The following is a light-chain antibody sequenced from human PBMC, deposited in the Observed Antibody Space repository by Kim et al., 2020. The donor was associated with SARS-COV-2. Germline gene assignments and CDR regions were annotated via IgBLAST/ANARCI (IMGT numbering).Light chain of an antibody. CDR2: GNS. CDR1: SSNIGAGYD. Sequence: VTIPCTGSSSNIGAGYDVHWYQQLPGTAPKPLIYGNSNRPSGVPDRFSGSKSGTSASLAITGLQAEDEADYYCQSYDSSLSGYVFGTGTKVTVL. CDR3: QSYDSSLSGYV. J-gene: IGLJ1*01. V-gene: IGLV1-40*01.